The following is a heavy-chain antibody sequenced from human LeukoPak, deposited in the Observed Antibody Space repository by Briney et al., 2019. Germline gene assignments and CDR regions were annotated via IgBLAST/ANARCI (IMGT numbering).Heavy chain of an antibody. V-gene: IGHV1-18*01. CDR1: GYTFTSYG. CDR3: ARTPTVVHYYYYMDV. Sequence: ASVKVSCKASGYTFTSYGISWVRQAPGQGLEWMGWISAYNGNTNYAQKLQGRVTMTTDTSTSTAYMELRSLRSDDPAVYYCARTPTVVHYYYYMDVWGKGTTVTVSS. D-gene: IGHD4-23*01. CDR2: ISAYNGNT. J-gene: IGHJ6*03.